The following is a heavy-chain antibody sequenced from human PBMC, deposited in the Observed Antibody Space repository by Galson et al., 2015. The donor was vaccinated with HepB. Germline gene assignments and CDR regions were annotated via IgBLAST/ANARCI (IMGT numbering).Heavy chain of an antibody. CDR2: IKSKTHGGTT. CDR1: GFTFTNAW. D-gene: IGHD1-7*01. Sequence: SLRLSCAASGFTFTNAWMTWVRQAPGKGLEWVGRIKSKTHGGTTDYAAPVKGTFTIARDDSKNTLYLQMNSLKTEDTAVYYCTTRNWNYEDYWGQGTLVTVSP. CDR3: TTRNWNYEDY. V-gene: IGHV3-15*01. J-gene: IGHJ4*02.